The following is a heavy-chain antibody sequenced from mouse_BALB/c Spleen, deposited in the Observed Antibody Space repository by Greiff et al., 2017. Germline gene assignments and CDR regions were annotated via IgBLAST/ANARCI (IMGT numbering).Heavy chain of an antibody. CDR2: ISSGSSTI. CDR3: ARGHYYGSPYYFDY. J-gene: IGHJ2*01. D-gene: IGHD1-1*01. CDR1: GFTFSSFG. Sequence: EVHLVESGGGLVQPGGSRKLSCAASGFTFSSFGMHWVRQAPEKGLEWVAYISSGSSTIYYADTVKGRFTISRDNPKNTLFLQMTSLRSEDTAMYYCARGHYYGSPYYFDYWGQGTTLTVSS. V-gene: IGHV5-17*02.